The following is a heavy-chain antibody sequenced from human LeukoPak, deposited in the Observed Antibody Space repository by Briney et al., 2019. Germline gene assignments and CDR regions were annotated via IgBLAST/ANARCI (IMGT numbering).Heavy chain of an antibody. CDR3: AASGGRDPTGYSAFDV. D-gene: IGHD3-9*01. V-gene: IGHV1-58*01. Sequence: AVKVACKSSGLTFSTTAVQWVRQAHGQRLELVGWIVVDSAYTNYKQKFQERVIITRDMNTSTAYMELSSLRSEDTAVYYCAASGGRDPTGYSAFDVWGRGTLVTVSP. J-gene: IGHJ2*01. CDR1: GLTFSTTA. CDR2: IVVDSAYT.